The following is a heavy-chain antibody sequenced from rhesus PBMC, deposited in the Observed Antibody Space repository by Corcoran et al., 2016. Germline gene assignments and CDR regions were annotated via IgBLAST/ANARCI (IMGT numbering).Heavy chain of an antibody. V-gene: IGHV4-122*02. Sequence: QLQLQESGPGLVKPSETLSLTCAVSGYSISLGYGWSWIRQPPGKGLEWIGYISYSGSTSYNPSLKSRVTISRDTSKNQFSLKLSSVTAADTAVYYCARDLYSGQGYFDYWGQGVLVTVSS. D-gene: IGHD6-31*01. CDR3: ARDLYSGQGYFDY. J-gene: IGHJ4*01. CDR1: GYSISLGYG. CDR2: ISYSGST.